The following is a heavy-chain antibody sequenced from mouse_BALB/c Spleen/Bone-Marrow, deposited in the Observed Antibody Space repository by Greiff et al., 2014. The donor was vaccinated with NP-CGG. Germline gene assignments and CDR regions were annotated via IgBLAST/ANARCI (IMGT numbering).Heavy chain of an antibody. J-gene: IGHJ4*01. Sequence: QVQLKESGAELVRPGTSVKVSCKASGYAFTNYLIEWVKQRPGQGLEWIGVINPGSGGTNYNEKFKGKATLTADKSSSTAYMQLSSLTSDGSAVYVCARGGDYGFMDYWGQGTSVTVSS. CDR2: INPGSGGT. V-gene: IGHV1-54*01. CDR1: GYAFTNYL. D-gene: IGHD1-2*01. CDR3: ARGGDYGFMDY.